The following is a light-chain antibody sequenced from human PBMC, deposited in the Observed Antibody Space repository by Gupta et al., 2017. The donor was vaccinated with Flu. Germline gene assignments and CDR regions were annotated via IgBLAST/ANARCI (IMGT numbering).Light chain of an antibody. V-gene: IGKV3-11*01. J-gene: IGKJ3*01. CDR1: QSISRY. CDR3: QQRSN. Sequence: SLSPGERATLSCRASQSISRYLAWYQQKPGQAPRLLIYDASNRATGIPARFSGSGSGTDFTLTISSLEPEDFAVYYCQQRSNFGPGTKVDIK. CDR2: DAS.